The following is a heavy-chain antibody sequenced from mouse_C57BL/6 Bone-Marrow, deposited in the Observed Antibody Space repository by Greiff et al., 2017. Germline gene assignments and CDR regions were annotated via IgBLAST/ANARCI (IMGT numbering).Heavy chain of an antibody. V-gene: IGHV3-6*01. CDR3: ARGTGTWFAY. CDR1: GYSITSGYY. J-gene: IGHJ3*01. Sequence: EVKLVESGPGLVKPSQSLSLTCSVTGYSITSGYYWNWIRQFPGNKLEWMGYISYDGSNNYNPSLKNRISITRDTSKNQCFLKLNSVTTEDTATYYCARGTGTWFAYWGQGTLVTVSA. CDR2: ISYDGSN. D-gene: IGHD4-1*01.